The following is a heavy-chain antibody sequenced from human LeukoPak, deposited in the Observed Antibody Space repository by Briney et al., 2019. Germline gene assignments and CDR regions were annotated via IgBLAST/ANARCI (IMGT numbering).Heavy chain of an antibody. J-gene: IGHJ4*02. V-gene: IGHV3-74*01. Sequence: GGSLRLSCAASGFTFSTYWMHWVRQAPGKGLVWVSRINSDGSSTSYADSVKGRFTISRDNAKNTLYLQMNSLRAEDTAVYYCARVRTVSTAFDYWGQGTLVTVSS. CDR1: GFTFSTYW. D-gene: IGHD4-11*01. CDR2: INSDGSST. CDR3: ARVRTVSTAFDY.